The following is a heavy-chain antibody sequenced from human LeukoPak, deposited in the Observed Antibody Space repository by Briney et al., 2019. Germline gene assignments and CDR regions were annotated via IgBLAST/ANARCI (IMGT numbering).Heavy chain of an antibody. D-gene: IGHD2-15*01. V-gene: IGHV1-2*04. CDR1: GYTFTGYY. CDR2: INPNSGGT. Sequence: ASVKVSCKASGYTFTGYYMHWVRQAPGQGLEWMGWINPNSGGTNYAQKFQGWVTMTRDTSISTACMELSRLRSDDTAVYYCARAANPYCSGGSCYSGSTYYYGMDVWGKGTTVTVSS. CDR3: ARAANPYCSGGSCYSGSTYYYGMDV. J-gene: IGHJ6*04.